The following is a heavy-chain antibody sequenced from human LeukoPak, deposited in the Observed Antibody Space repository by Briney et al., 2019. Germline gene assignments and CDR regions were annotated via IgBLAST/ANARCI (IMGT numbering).Heavy chain of an antibody. D-gene: IGHD2-2*01. J-gene: IGHJ4*02. CDR1: GFTLSIND. CDR3: AKDPRTVPGYYFDY. CDR2: INTNGSTK. V-gene: IGHV3-48*03. Sequence: GKSLRLSREVSGFTLSINDMNWVRPAPGKGVQWVSYINTNGSTKNNTDSLRGGFTLSTENSKNTLYLQMNRLRAEDTALYYCAKDPRTVPGYYFDYWGQGTLVTVSS.